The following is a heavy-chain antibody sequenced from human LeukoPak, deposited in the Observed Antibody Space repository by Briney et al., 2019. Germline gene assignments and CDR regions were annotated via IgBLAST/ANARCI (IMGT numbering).Heavy chain of an antibody. Sequence: GGSLRLSCAASGFTFSSFWMSWVRQAPGKGLEWVANIKNDGSEKYYVDSVKGRFNISRDNAKNSLYLQMNSLRAEDTAVYYCARELGWDSSEGRDYWGQGSLVTVSS. CDR3: ARELGWDSSEGRDY. CDR2: IKNDGSEK. CDR1: GFTFSSFW. J-gene: IGHJ4*02. V-gene: IGHV3-7*01. D-gene: IGHD6-19*01.